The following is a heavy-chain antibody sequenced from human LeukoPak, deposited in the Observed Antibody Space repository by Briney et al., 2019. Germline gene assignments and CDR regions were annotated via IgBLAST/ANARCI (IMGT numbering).Heavy chain of an antibody. CDR3: AKVRYSYGAPVYFDY. Sequence: PGGSLRLSCAASGFTFSSYSMNWVRQAPGKGLEWVSYISSSSSTIYYADSVKGRFTISRDNSKNTLYLQMNSLRAEDTAVYYCAKVRYSYGAPVYFDYWGQGTLVTVSS. CDR2: ISSSSSTI. CDR1: GFTFSSYS. J-gene: IGHJ4*02. D-gene: IGHD5-18*01. V-gene: IGHV3-48*01.